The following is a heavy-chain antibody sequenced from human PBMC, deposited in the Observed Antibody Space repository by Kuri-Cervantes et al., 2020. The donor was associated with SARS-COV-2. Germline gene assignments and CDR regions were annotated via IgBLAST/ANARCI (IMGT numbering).Heavy chain of an antibody. Sequence: SCDVSGVSVSGGTYYWSWIRQPAGKGLEWIGHIYTTGTTNYNPSLKSRISISVDKSKNQFSLKLSSVTAADTAVYYCARVSWMQLWHRYFDNWGQGTLVTVSS. V-gene: IGHV4-61*09. J-gene: IGHJ4*02. CDR1: GVSVSGGTYY. CDR3: ARVSWMQLWHRYFDN. CDR2: IYTTGTT. D-gene: IGHD5-18*01.